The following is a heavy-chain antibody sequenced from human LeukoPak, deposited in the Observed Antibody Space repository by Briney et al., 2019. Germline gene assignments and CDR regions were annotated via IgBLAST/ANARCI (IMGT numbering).Heavy chain of an antibody. CDR1: GGSISSYY. D-gene: IGHD1-1*01. CDR2: INHSGNT. Sequence: SETLSLTCTVSGGSISSYYWTWIRQPPGKGLEWIGEINHSGNTNYNPSLKSRVTISVVTSKNQFSLKLSSVTAADTAVYYCARGRERYFDLWGRGTRVTVSS. V-gene: IGHV4-34*01. CDR3: ARGRERYFDL. J-gene: IGHJ2*01.